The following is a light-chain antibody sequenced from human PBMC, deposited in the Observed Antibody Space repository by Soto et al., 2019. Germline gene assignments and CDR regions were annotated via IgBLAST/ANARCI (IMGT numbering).Light chain of an antibody. CDR2: AAS. J-gene: IGKJ1*01. Sequence: DIQMTQSPSSLSASVEVRVIITCRASQSISNHLNWYQQKPGKAPKLLIFAASSLQSGVPSRFSGSRSGPDFTLTISSLQPEDFATYYCQQSYSSPPTFGQGTRWIS. CDR3: QQSYSSPPT. V-gene: IGKV1-39*01. CDR1: QSISNH.